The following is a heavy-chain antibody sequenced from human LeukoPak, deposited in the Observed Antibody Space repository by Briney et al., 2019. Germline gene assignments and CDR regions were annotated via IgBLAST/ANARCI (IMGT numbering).Heavy chain of an antibody. V-gene: IGHV3-15*01. Sequence: GGSLRLSCAASGFTFSNAWMTWVRQAPGKGLEWVGRIKSKTDGGTTDYAAPVKGRFTISRDDSKNTLHLQMNSLKTEDTAVYYCTREAVTANGYFDYWGQGTLVTVSS. CDR3: TREAVTANGYFDY. J-gene: IGHJ4*02. CDR1: GFTFSNAW. CDR2: IKSKTDGGTT. D-gene: IGHD2-21*02.